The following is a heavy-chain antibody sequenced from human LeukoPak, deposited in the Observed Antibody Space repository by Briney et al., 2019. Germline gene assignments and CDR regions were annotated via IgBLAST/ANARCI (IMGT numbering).Heavy chain of an antibody. CDR2: IDWDDDK. D-gene: IGHD3-22*01. V-gene: IGHV2-70*11. Sequence: SGPTLVNPTQTLALTCTFSAFSLSTSGMCVSWIRQPPGKALEWLARIDWDDDKYYSTSLKTRLTISKDTSKNQVVLTMTNMDPVDTASYYCARMVRDRSGHQPEYYFDYWGQGTLVTVSS. CDR1: AFSLSTSGMC. J-gene: IGHJ4*02. CDR3: ARMVRDRSGHQPEYYFDY.